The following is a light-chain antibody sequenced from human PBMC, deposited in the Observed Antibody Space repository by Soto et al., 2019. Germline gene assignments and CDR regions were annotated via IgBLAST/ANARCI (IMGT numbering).Light chain of an antibody. CDR2: GAS. Sequence: EIVMTQSPVTLSVSPGGRAALSCRASQSVSINLAWYQQKPGQAPRLLIYGASKRATGIPARFSGSGSGTEFTLTISSLQSEDFAVYYCQQYSDSPRTFGQGIKVEIK. V-gene: IGKV3-15*01. CDR1: QSVSIN. CDR3: QQYSDSPRT. J-gene: IGKJ1*01.